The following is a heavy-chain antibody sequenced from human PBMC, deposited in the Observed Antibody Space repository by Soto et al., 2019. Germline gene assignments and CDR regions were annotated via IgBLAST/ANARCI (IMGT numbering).Heavy chain of an antibody. V-gene: IGHV1-18*01. Sequence: VASVKVSCKASGYTFTSYGISWVRQAPGQGLEWMGWISAYNGNTNYAQKLQGRVTMTTDTSTSTAYMELRSLRSDDTVVYYCARVYGIAVAVGIFDYWGQGTLVTVSS. CDR1: GYTFTSYG. D-gene: IGHD6-19*01. CDR3: ARVYGIAVAVGIFDY. J-gene: IGHJ4*02. CDR2: ISAYNGNT.